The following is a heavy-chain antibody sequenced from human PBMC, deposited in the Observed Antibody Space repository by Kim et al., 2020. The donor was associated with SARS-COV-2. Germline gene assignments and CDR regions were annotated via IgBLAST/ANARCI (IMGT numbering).Heavy chain of an antibody. D-gene: IGHD3-22*01. CDR2: ISYDGNNK. Sequence: GGSLRLSCAASGFTFSSYGMHWVRQAPGKGLEWVAGISYDGNNKYYADSVKGRFTISRDNSKKTLYLQMNSLTAEDTAVYYCAKGILNYYDSSGYSRRLLRNSGMDVWGQGTTVTVSS. V-gene: IGHV3-30*18. J-gene: IGHJ6*02. CDR1: GFTFSSYG. CDR3: AKGILNYYDSSGYSRRLLRNSGMDV.